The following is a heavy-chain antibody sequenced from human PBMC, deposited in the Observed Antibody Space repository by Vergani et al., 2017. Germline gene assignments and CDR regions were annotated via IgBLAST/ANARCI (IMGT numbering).Heavy chain of an antibody. CDR1: GFTFSSYG. D-gene: IGHD3-9*01. J-gene: IGHJ4*02. CDR2: IWYDGSNK. CDR3: ARAEPRYYDILTGYDY. V-gene: IGHV3-33*01. Sequence: QVQLVESGGGVVQPGRSLRLSCAASGFTFSSYGMHWVRQAPGKGLEWVAVIWYDGSNKYYADSVKGRFTISRDNSKNTLYLQMNSLRAEDTAVYYCARAEPRYYDILTGYDYWGQGTLVTVSS.